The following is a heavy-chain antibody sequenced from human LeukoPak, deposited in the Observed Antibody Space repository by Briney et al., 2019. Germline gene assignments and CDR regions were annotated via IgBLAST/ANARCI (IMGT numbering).Heavy chain of an antibody. D-gene: IGHD4-17*01. CDR2: IRKKANSYST. CDR3: AKATPTTSLDV. Sequence: GGSLRLSCAASGFTFNDYYIDWGRQAPGKGLEWLGRIRKKANSYSTDYAASVKGRFTISRDDSKNSAYLQMNSLKIADTAVYYCAKATPTTSLDVWGQGTTVTVSS. V-gene: IGHV3-72*01. J-gene: IGHJ6*02. CDR1: GFTFNDYY.